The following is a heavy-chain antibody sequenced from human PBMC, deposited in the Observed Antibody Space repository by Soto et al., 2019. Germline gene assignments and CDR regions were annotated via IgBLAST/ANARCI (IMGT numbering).Heavy chain of an antibody. V-gene: IGHV3-23*01. CDR3: AKGRGGSGSLTPRVDF. J-gene: IGHJ4*02. D-gene: IGHD3-10*01. CDR1: GFTFNNYA. Sequence: EVQLLESGGGLVQPGWSLRRSCAASGFTFNNYARTWVRQAPGKGLEWVSAISGGGDTTYYADSVKGRFTGPRDGSKTTRYLQMSSLRAAYTALYYCAKGRGGSGSLTPRVDFWGQGTMVTVSS. CDR2: ISGGGDTT.